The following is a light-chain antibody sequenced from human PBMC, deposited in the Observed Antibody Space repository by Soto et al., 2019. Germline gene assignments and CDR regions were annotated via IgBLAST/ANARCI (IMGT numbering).Light chain of an antibody. J-gene: IGKJ1*01. CDR1: QSVSSN. V-gene: IGKV3-15*01. CDR3: QQYNNWPGT. CDR2: GAS. Sequence: EIVMTQSPATLSVSPGERATLSCRASQSVSSNLAWYQQKPGQAPRLLIYGASTRATGIPARFIGSGSGTEFTLTISSLQSEDFAVYYCQQYNNWPGTFCQGTNVDIK.